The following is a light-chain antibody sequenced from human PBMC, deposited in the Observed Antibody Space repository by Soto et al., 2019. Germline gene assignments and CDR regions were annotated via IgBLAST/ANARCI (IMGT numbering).Light chain of an antibody. V-gene: IGLV2-14*01. CDR2: EVS. Sequence: QSVLAQPASVSGSPGQSITISCTGTSSDVGSYNFVSRYQQLPGKAPKLMIYEVSNRPSGVSNRFSGSKSGNTASLTISGLQAEDEADYYCSSYTGSSTFYVFGTGTKVTVL. CDR1: SSDVGSYNF. J-gene: IGLJ1*01. CDR3: SSYTGSSTFYV.